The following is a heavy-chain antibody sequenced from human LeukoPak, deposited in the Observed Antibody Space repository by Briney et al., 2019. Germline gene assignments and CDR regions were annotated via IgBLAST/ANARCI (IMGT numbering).Heavy chain of an antibody. CDR2: IIPIFGTA. V-gene: IGHV1-69*01. CDR1: GGTFSSYA. J-gene: IGHJ4*02. D-gene: IGHD3-22*01. CDR3: ARGKVDYDSSGYF. Sequence: SVKVSCKASGGTFSSYAISWVRQAPGQGLEWMGGIIPIFGTANYAQKFQGRVTITADESTSTAYMELSSLRSEGTAVYYCARGKVDYDSSGYFWGQGTLVTVSS.